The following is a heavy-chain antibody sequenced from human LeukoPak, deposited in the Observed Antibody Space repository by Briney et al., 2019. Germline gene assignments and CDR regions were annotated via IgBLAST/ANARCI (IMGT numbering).Heavy chain of an antibody. CDR3: TRDLYHYDSSGYFDF. J-gene: IGHJ4*02. V-gene: IGHV3-30*04. Sequence: PGGSLRLSCAASGFTFSSYAVHWVRQAPGKGLEWVAIISYDGREKYYADSVKGRFTISRDNSKSTLYLQMNSLSAEDTAVYYCTRDLYHYDSSGYFDFWGQGTLVTVSS. CDR1: GFTFSSYA. CDR2: ISYDGREK. D-gene: IGHD3-22*01.